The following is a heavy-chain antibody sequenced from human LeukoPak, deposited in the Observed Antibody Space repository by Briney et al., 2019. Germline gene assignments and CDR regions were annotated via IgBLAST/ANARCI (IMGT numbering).Heavy chain of an antibody. D-gene: IGHD6-13*01. V-gene: IGHV3-7*01. Sequence: GGSLRLSCVASGFAFSSYWMSWVRQAPGKGLEWVANIKQDGGEKYYVDSVKGRFTTSRDNAKNSLFLQMNSLRVEDTAVYYCAKLPSSSWYYWGQGTLVTVSS. J-gene: IGHJ4*02. CDR1: GFAFSSYW. CDR3: AKLPSSSWYY. CDR2: IKQDGGEK.